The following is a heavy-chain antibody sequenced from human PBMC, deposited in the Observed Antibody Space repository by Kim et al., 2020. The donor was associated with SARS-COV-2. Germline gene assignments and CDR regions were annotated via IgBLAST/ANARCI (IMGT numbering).Heavy chain of an antibody. D-gene: IGHD6-13*01. J-gene: IGHJ4*02. V-gene: IGHV3-9*01. CDR3: AKAWGYSSSWCDY. Sequence: GGSLRLSCAASGFTFGDYAMHWVRQAPGKGLEWVSGISWNSGSIGYADSVKGRFTISRDNAKNSLYLQMNSLRAEDTALYYCAKAWGYSSSWCDYWGQGILVTVSS. CDR1: GFTFGDYA. CDR2: ISWNSGSI.